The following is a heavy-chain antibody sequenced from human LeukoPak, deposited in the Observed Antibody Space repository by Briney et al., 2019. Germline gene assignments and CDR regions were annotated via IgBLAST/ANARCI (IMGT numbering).Heavy chain of an antibody. CDR1: GFTFSSYV. Sequence: GGSLRLSCAASGFTFSSYVMHWVRQAPGKGLEWVAIISYDGSNEYYADSVKGRFTISRDNSKNTLYLQMNSLRAADTAEYYCARGLPPRRNYDSRGSYSYYFDYWGQGTLVTVSS. J-gene: IGHJ4*02. D-gene: IGHD3-22*01. CDR3: ARGLPPRRNYDSRGSYSYYFDY. CDR2: ISYDGSNE. V-gene: IGHV3-30*04.